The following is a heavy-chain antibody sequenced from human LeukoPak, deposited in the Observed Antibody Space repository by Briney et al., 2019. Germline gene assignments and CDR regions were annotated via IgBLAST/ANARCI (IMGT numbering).Heavy chain of an antibody. Sequence: PGGSLRLSCVGSGFSLSGDWMTWVRQAPGTGLEWVANIKEDGGETYYVDSVKGRFTISRDNAKNSLYQQMNNLRAEDTAVYFCARPVNRLFLFWGPGTLVTVSS. D-gene: IGHD2-21*01. CDR3: ARPVNRLFLF. V-gene: IGHV3-7*01. CDR2: IKEDGGET. J-gene: IGHJ4*02. CDR1: GFSLSGDW.